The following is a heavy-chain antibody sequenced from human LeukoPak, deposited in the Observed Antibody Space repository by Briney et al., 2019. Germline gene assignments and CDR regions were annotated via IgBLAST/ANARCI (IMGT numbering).Heavy chain of an antibody. CDR3: ARRRRGYNGYEDAFDI. Sequence: PSETLSLTCTVSGGSISSYYWSWIRQPPGKGLEWIGYIFNSGSTNYNPSLKSRVTISVHTSKNQFSLKVSSVTAADTAVYYCARRRRGYNGYEDAFDIRGKGTMVTVSS. CDR1: GGSISSYY. D-gene: IGHD5-12*01. V-gene: IGHV4-59*08. CDR2: IFNSGST. J-gene: IGHJ3*02.